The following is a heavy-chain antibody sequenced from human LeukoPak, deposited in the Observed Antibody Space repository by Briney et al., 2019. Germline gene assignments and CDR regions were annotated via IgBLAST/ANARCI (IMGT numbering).Heavy chain of an antibody. J-gene: IGHJ4*02. D-gene: IGHD3-10*01. Sequence: GGSLRLSCAASGFDFSNYEMDWVRQAPGKGLEWTSYISQTSDETYYADSVEGRFTISRDNAKSALYLQINTLRVEDTAVYYCVTDRPRTGVYWGQGTLVTVSS. CDR1: GFDFSNYE. CDR3: VTDRPRTGVY. CDR2: ISQTSDET. V-gene: IGHV3-48*03.